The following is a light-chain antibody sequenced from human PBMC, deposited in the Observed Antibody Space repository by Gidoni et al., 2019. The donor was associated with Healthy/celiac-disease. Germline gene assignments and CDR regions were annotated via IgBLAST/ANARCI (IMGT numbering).Light chain of an antibody. CDR3: QQYNSYSWT. J-gene: IGKJ1*01. CDR2: KAS. V-gene: IGKV1-5*03. CDR1: QSISSW. Sequence: DIQMTQSPSTRSAAVGDRVTSTCRASQSISSWLAWYQQKPVKAPKLLIYKASSLVSGVPSRFSGSGSGTEFTLTIRSLQPDDFATYYCQQYNSYSWTFGQGTKVEIK.